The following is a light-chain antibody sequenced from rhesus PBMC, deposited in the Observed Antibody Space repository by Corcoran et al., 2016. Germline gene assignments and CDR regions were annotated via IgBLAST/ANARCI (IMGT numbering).Light chain of an antibody. J-gene: IGKJ4*01. Sequence: DIQMTQSPSSLSASVGDTVTITCRASQGISSYLAWYKQKPGKAPKPLIYKASNLERGVPSRFSGSGSGTEFTLTISSLQPEDFATYYCQQYNSAPRTCGGGTKVEIK. CDR1: QGISSY. CDR3: QQYNSAPRT. V-gene: IGKV1-37*01. CDR2: KAS.